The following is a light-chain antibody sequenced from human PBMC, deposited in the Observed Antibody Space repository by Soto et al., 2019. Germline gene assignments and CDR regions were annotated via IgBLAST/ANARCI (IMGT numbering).Light chain of an antibody. V-gene: IGKV3-15*01. J-gene: IGKJ1*01. CDR3: QQYKEWPPWT. CDR1: QSVINN. Sequence: EIVMTQSPATLSVSPGERATLSCRASQSVINNLAWYQQKPGQAPRLLIYAASARATGIPARFSGSGSGTEFTLTISSLQSEDFAIYYCQQYKEWPPWTFGQGTKVEIK. CDR2: AAS.